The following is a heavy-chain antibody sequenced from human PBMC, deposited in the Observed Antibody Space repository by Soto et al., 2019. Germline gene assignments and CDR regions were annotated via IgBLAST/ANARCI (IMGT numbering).Heavy chain of an antibody. CDR1: RYCINNKKC. CDR3: TKNSQSDLDY. Sequence: SWSXALTCEVCRYCINNKKCFGWVRQPPGGGLEWIGELHHGGSTNYNPSLESRATFSVAISKNQFFLKLSSVTDADKAVYYCTKNSQSDLDYWGQGPLLTVSS. V-gene: IGHV4-4*02. CDR2: LHHGGST. J-gene: IGHJ4*02. D-gene: IGHD4-4*01.